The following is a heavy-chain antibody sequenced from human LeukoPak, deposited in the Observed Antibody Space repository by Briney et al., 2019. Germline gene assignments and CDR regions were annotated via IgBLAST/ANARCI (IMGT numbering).Heavy chain of an antibody. J-gene: IGHJ6*03. CDR1: GGSFSNYY. V-gene: IGHV4-4*07. CDR3: ARVSPYYMDV. CDR2: IHATGNT. Sequence: PSGTLSLTCTVSGGSFSNYYWSWIRQPAGKGLEWIGRIHATGNTNYDPSLKSRVTMSVDTSKNQFSLKLSSVTAADTAVYYCARVSPYYMDVWGKGTTVTVSS.